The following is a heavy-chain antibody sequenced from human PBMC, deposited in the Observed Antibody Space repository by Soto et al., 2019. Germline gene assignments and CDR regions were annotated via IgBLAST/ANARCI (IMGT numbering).Heavy chain of an antibody. CDR3: ASTSGFIVVVPAAIDDAFDI. CDR2: IYSGGST. CDR1: GFTVSSNY. J-gene: IGHJ3*02. V-gene: IGHV3-66*01. D-gene: IGHD2-2*02. Sequence: GGSLRLSCAASGFTVSSNYMSWVRQAPGKGLEWVSVIYSGGSTYYADSVKGRFTISRDNSKNTLYLQMNSLRAEDTAVYYCASTSGFIVVVPAAIDDAFDIWGQGTMVTVSS.